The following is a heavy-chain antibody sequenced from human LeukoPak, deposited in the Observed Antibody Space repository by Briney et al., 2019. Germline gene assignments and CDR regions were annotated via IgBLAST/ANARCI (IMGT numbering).Heavy chain of an antibody. CDR2: FHHSGNT. Sequence: SETLSLTCAVSGGSISSGGYSWSWLRQPPGKGLEWIGYFHHSGNTNYSPSLSSRITMSVDTSKNQFSLRLNSVTAADTAIYYCARRAAALDSWGQGTLVTVSS. J-gene: IGHJ4*02. CDR3: ARRAAALDS. V-gene: IGHV4-61*08. D-gene: IGHD6-13*01. CDR1: GGSISSGGYS.